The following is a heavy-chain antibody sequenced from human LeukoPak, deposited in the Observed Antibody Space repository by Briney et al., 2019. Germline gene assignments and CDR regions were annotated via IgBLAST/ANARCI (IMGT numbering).Heavy chain of an antibody. J-gene: IGHJ4*02. D-gene: IGHD6-13*01. CDR2: IYPGDSDT. CDR3: ARLLRNIAAAVYYFDY. V-gene: IGHV5-51*01. CDR1: GYSFSDYW. Sequence: GESLKISCQASGYSFSDYWICWVRQMRGKGLEWMGIIYPGDSDTRYSPSFQSQVTISADKSISTSYLQWSSLKASDTAMYYCARLLRNIAAAVYYFDYWGQGTLVTVSS.